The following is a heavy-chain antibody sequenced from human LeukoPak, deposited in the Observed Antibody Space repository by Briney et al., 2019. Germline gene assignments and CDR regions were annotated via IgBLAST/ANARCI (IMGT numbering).Heavy chain of an antibody. Sequence: PSETLSLTCTVSGGSISSGSYFWRWIRQPAGKGLEWIGRIYTSGSTNYNPSLKSRVTISVDTSKNQFSLKLSSVTAADTAGYXXXXXXXXWNYYYYYMDVWGKGTTVTISS. CDR3: XXXXXXWNYYYYYMDV. CDR1: GGSISSGSYF. CDR2: IYTSGST. D-gene: IGHD1-1*01. V-gene: IGHV4-61*02. J-gene: IGHJ6*03.